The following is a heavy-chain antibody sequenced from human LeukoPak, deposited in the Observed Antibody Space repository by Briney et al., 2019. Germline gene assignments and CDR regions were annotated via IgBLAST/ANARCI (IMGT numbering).Heavy chain of an antibody. V-gene: IGHV3-30*18. CDR2: ISYDGSNK. D-gene: IGHD3-9*01. CDR1: GFTFSSYG. CDR3: AKDLSYFDWPKGFDP. J-gene: IGHJ5*02. Sequence: GRSLRLSCAASGFTFSSYGMHWVRQAPGKGLEWVAVISYDGSNKYYADSVKGRFTISRDNSKNTLYLQMNSLRAEDTAVYYCAKDLSYFDWPKGFDPWGQGTLVTVSS.